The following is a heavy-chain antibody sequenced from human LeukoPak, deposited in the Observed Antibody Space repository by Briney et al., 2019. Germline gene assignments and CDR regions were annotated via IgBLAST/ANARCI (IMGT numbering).Heavy chain of an antibody. CDR1: GDSISSYY. CDR2: MYYSGGT. J-gene: IGHJ4*02. CDR3: ARGGGGYQLLYDY. Sequence: SETLSLTCSVSGDSISSYYWSWIRQPPGKGLEWIGYMYYSGGTNYNPSLESRVTISGDTSKNQFSLKLSSVTAADTAVYYCARGGGGYQLLYDYWGQGTLVTVSS. V-gene: IGHV4-59*01. D-gene: IGHD2-2*02.